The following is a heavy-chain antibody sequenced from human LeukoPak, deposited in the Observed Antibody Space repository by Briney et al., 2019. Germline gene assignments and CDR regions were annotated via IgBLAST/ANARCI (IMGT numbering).Heavy chain of an antibody. D-gene: IGHD6-19*01. CDR1: GFTFSSYS. J-gene: IGHJ4*02. V-gene: IGHV3-21*01. Sequence: GGSLRLSCAASGFTFSSYSMNWVRQAPGKGLEWVSSISSSSSYIYYADSVKGRFTIPRDNAKNSLYLQMNSLRAEDTAVYYCARDLSSGWYRDYWGQGTLVTVSS. CDR3: ARDLSSGWYRDY. CDR2: ISSSSSYI.